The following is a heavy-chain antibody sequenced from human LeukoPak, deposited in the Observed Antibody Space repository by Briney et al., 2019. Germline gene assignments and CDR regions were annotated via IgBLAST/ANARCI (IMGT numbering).Heavy chain of an antibody. D-gene: IGHD6-19*01. CDR2: IKSKTDGGTT. J-gene: IGHJ4*02. V-gene: IGHV3-15*01. Sequence: GGSLRLSCAASGFTFSNAWMSWVRQAPGKGLEWVGRIKSKTDGGTTDYAAPVKGRFTISRDDSKNTLYLQMNSLKTEDTAVYYCTTDGLYSSGWYWAPNDYWGQGTLVTVSS. CDR1: GFTFSNAW. CDR3: TTDGLYSSGWYWAPNDY.